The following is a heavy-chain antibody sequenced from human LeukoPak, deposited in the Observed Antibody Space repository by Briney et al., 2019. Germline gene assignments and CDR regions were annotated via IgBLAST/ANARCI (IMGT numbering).Heavy chain of an antibody. J-gene: IGHJ4*02. D-gene: IGHD3-10*01. V-gene: IGHV3-30*02. Sequence: GRSLRLSCAASGFTFSSYGMHWVRQAPGKGLEWVAFIRYDGSNKYYADSVKGRFTISRDNSKNTLYLQMNSLRAEDTAVYYCATTSGFYGSGSFDYWGQGTLVTVSS. CDR3: ATTSGFYGSGSFDY. CDR1: GFTFSSYG. CDR2: IRYDGSNK.